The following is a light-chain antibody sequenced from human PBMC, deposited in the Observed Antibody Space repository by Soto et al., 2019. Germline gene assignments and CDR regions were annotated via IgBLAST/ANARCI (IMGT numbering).Light chain of an antibody. V-gene: IGKV1-27*01. CDR1: HDIGNS. CDR3: QKYNGAPPLFT. Sequence: DIQMTQSPSSLSASVGDRVTITCRAGHDIGNSLAWYQQKPGQVPKLVIFAASTLQSGVPSRFSGSGSGTDFTLTINSLQYEDVATYYCQKYNGAPPLFTFGPGTKVDIK. J-gene: IGKJ3*01. CDR2: AAS.